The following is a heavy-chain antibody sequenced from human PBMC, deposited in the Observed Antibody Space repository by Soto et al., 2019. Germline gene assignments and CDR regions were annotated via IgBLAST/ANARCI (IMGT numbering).Heavy chain of an antibody. D-gene: IGHD3-10*01. Sequence: QVQLVESGGGVVQPGRSLRLSCAASGFTFSSYAMHWVRQAPGKGLEWVAVISYDGSNKYYADSVKGRFTISRDNSKNTLYLQMNSLRAEDTAVYYCARDKSRLWFGDLDYWGQGTLVTVSS. V-gene: IGHV3-30-3*01. CDR2: ISYDGSNK. CDR3: ARDKSRLWFGDLDY. J-gene: IGHJ4*02. CDR1: GFTFSSYA.